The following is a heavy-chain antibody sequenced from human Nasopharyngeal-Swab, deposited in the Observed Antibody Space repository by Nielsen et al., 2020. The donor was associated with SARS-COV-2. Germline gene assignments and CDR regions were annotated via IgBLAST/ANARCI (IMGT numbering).Heavy chain of an antibody. CDR3: ARDIAVTGIFDY. D-gene: IGHD6-19*01. CDR2: ISYDGSNK. Sequence: GESLKISCAASGFTFSSYGMHWVRQAPGKGLEWVAVISYDGSNKYYADSVKGRFTISRDNSKNTLYLQMNSLRAEDTAVYYCARDIAVTGIFDYWGQGTLVTVSS. J-gene: IGHJ4*02. CDR1: GFTFSSYG. V-gene: IGHV3-30*03.